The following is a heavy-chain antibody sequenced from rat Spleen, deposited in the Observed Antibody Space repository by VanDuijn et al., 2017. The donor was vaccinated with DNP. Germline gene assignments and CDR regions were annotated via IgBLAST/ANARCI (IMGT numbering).Heavy chain of an antibody. CDR2: ISPSGGST. J-gene: IGHJ2*01. D-gene: IGHD1-4*01. V-gene: IGHV5-19*01. CDR1: GFTFSHFG. Sequence: EVQLVESGGGLVQPGRSLKLSCAASGFTFSHFGMHWIRQAPTKGLEWVASISPSGGSTYYRDSVKGRFTVSRDNAKSTLYLQMDSLRSEDTATYYCASPNYPGLYYFDYWGQGVMVTVSS. CDR3: ASPNYPGLYYFDY.